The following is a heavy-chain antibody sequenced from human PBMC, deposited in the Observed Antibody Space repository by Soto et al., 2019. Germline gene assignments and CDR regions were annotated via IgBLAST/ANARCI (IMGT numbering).Heavy chain of an antibody. CDR3: ARDPHYYDNVNYVEY. CDR1: GYSINSGYF. CDR2: VFHSGTT. V-gene: IGHV4-38-2*01. D-gene: IGHD3-22*01. Sequence: SETLSLTCAVSGYSINSGYFWGWIRQPPGKGLEWIGSVFHSGTTYYNPSLKSRVTISVDTSKNQFSLSLTSVTAADTAMYYCARDPHYYDNVNYVEYWGPGILVTVPQ. J-gene: IGHJ4*02.